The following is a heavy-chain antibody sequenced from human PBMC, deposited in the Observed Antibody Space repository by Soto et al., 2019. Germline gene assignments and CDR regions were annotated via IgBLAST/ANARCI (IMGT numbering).Heavy chain of an antibody. CDR3: AKAWELSYYYYGMDV. CDR2: ISYDGSNK. J-gene: IGHJ6*02. D-gene: IGHD1-26*01. CDR1: GFTFSSYG. Sequence: PGGSLRLSCAASGFTFSSYGMHWVRQAPGKGLEWVAVISYDGSNKYYADSVKGRFTISRDNSKNTLYLQMNSLRAEDTAVYYCAKAWELSYYYYGMDVWGQGTTVTVSS. V-gene: IGHV3-30*18.